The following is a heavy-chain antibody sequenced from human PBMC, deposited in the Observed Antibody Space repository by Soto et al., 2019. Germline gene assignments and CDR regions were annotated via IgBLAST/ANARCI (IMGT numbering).Heavy chain of an antibody. CDR3: ARNGLELRVYYGMDV. J-gene: IGHJ6*02. CDR2: INPSGGST. V-gene: IGHV1-46*01. Sequence: GASVKVSCKASGYTFTSYYMHWVRQAPGQGLEWMGIINPSGGSTSYAQKFQGRVTMTRDTSTSTVYMELSSLRSEDTAVYYCARNGLELRVYYGMDVWGQGTTVTVSS. CDR1: GYTFTSYY. D-gene: IGHD1-7*01.